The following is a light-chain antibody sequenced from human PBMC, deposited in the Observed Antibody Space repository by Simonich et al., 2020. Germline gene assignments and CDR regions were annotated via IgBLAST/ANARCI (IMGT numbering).Light chain of an antibody. V-gene: IGLV7-43*01. CDR2: STS. J-gene: IGLJ3*02. Sequence: QTVVTQEPSLTVSPGGTVTLTCASSTGAVTSGYYPNRFQQKPGQAPRALIYSTSNNHSWHPARFSGSLLGGKAALTLSGVQPEDEAEYYCLLYYGGAWVFGGGTKLTVL. CDR3: LLYYGGAWV. CDR1: TGAVTSGYY.